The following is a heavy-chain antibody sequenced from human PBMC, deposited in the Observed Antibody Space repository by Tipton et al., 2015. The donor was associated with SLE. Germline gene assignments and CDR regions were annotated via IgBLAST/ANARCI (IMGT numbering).Heavy chain of an antibody. CDR2: IYTSGTT. Sequence: LRLSCTVSGGSISSGGYYWSWIRQHPGKGLEWIGYIYTSGTTNHNPSLKSRVTISVDTSKNQFSLKLSSVTAADTAVYYCASLGSAFDIWGQGTMVTVSS. V-gene: IGHV4-31*03. D-gene: IGHD3-10*01. CDR3: ASLGSAFDI. CDR1: GGSISSGGYY. J-gene: IGHJ3*02.